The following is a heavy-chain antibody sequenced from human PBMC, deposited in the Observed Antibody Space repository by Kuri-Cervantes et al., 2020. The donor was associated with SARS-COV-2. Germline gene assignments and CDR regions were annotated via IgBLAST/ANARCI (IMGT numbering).Heavy chain of an antibody. CDR1: GFTFSSYA. CDR3: TRQYSSGWYTRGSEYFQH. J-gene: IGHJ1*01. CDR2: IRSKANSYAT. Sequence: GESLKISCAASGFTFSSYAMHWVRQASGKGLEWVGRIRSKANSYATAYAASVKGRFTISRDDSKNTAYLQMNSLKTEDTAVYYCTRQYSSGWYTRGSEYFQHWGQGTLVTVSS. D-gene: IGHD6-19*01. V-gene: IGHV3-73*01.